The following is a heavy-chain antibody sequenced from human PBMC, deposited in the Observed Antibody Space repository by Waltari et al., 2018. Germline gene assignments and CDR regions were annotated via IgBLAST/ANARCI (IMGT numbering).Heavy chain of an antibody. V-gene: IGHV1-69*01. Sequence: PGQGREWMGGIIPIFGTANYAQKFQGRVTITADESTSTAYMELSSLRSEDTAVYYCARRGYMEESYYFDYWGQGTLVTVSS. D-gene: IGHD6-13*01. CDR3: ARRGYMEESYYFDY. J-gene: IGHJ4*02. CDR2: IIPIFGTA.